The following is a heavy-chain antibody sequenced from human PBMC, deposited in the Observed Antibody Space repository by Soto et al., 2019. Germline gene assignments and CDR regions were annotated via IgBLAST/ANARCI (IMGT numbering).Heavy chain of an antibody. CDR3: ARAGPAHYYYYGMDV. Sequence: QVQLVQSGGEVKKPGASVKVSCKTSGYSFTTYGISWVRQAPGQGLEWMGWISAYNGNTNYAQKLQDRVTMTTDTSTSTAYMELRSLRSDDTAVYYCARAGPAHYYYYGMDVWGQGSTVTVSS. J-gene: IGHJ6*02. CDR2: ISAYNGNT. V-gene: IGHV1-18*01. CDR1: GYSFTTYG.